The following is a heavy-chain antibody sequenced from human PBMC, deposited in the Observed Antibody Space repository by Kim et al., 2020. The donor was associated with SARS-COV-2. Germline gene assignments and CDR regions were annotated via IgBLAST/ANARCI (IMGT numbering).Heavy chain of an antibody. J-gene: IGHJ5*02. D-gene: IGHD6-13*01. Sequence: YNPSLKSRVTISVDTSKNQFSLKLSAVTAADTAVYYCARGYSSSWGWFDPWGQGTLVTVSS. CDR3: ARGYSSSWGWFDP. V-gene: IGHV4-59*09.